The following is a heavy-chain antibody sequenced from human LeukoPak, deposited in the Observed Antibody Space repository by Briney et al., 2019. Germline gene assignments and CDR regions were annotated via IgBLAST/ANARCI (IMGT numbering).Heavy chain of an antibody. CDR2: FHNSGSS. J-gene: IGHJ4*02. CDR1: DDSISDYY. Sequence: SETLSLTCTVSDDSISDYYRGWIRQPPGKGLEWIGYFHNSGSSTYNPSLKSRVTISADTSKNQFSLKLNSLTTADTAVYYCTRGAGWLIDYWGQGILVTVSS. CDR3: TRGAGWLIDY. V-gene: IGHV4-59*01. D-gene: IGHD3-16*01.